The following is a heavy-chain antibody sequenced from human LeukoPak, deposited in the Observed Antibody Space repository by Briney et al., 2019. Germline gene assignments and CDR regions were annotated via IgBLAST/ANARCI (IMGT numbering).Heavy chain of an antibody. Sequence: PGGSLRLSCAASGFTFSSYSMNWVRQAPGKGLEWVSYISSSSSTIYYADSVKGRFTISRDNAKNSLYLQMNSLRAEDTGLYFCTRDPNALDYWGQGTLVTVSS. CDR2: ISSSSSTI. CDR1: GFTFSSYS. V-gene: IGHV3-48*01. J-gene: IGHJ4*02. CDR3: TRDPNALDY.